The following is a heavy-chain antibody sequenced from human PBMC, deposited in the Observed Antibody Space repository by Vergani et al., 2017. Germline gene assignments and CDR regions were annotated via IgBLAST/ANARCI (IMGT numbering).Heavy chain of an antibody. CDR3: AKANPRNSGYDYLYYYHAMDV. V-gene: IGHV3-23*01. D-gene: IGHD5-12*01. CDR1: GFTFSTYA. CDR2: LTGGGGST. Sequence: EVQLLESGGSLKQPGGSVRLSCAASGFTFSTYAMHWVRQAPGKGLEWVSALTGGGGSTYYADSFKGRFIISRDNSRDTLYLKMNSLRPEDTAVYYCAKANPRNSGYDYLYYYHAMDVWGQGTTVTVSS. J-gene: IGHJ6*02.